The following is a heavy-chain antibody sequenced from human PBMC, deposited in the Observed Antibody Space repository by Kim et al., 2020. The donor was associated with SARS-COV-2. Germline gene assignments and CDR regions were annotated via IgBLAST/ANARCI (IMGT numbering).Heavy chain of an antibody. CDR2: INHSGST. D-gene: IGHD7-27*01. CDR3: ARRGKGWGRGLFDY. J-gene: IGHJ4*02. Sequence: SETLSLTCAVYGGSFSGYYWSWIRQPPGKGLEWIGEINHSGSTNYNPSLKSRVTISVDTSKNQFSLKLSSVTAADTAVYYCARRGKGWGRGLFDYWGQGTLVTVSS. CDR1: GGSFSGYY. V-gene: IGHV4-34*01.